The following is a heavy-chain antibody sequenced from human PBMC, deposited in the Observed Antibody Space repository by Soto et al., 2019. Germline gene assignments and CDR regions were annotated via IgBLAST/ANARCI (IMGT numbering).Heavy chain of an antibody. D-gene: IGHD2-15*01. V-gene: IGHV1-69*02. CDR1: RGTFNTNT. CDR3: ATLLLGYCSGSSCQYTWFDF. Sequence: KATSKASRGTFNTNTLCSLHQENGHGREWMGRIIPNLDITKYAQRFQDRLTITADESTSTAYMELSRLRSEDPAVYYCATLLLGYCSGSSCQYTWFDFWGKGSLVTGFS. CDR2: IIPNLDIT. J-gene: IGHJ5*01.